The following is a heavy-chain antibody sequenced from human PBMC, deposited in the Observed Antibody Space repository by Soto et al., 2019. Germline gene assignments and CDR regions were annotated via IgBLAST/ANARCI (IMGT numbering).Heavy chain of an antibody. J-gene: IGHJ3*01. CDR1: GYTFTSYG. V-gene: IGHV1-18*01. D-gene: IGHD3-22*01. CDR3: ARNRGRSGYYWADPFEG. Sequence: QVQLVQSGAEVKKPGASVKVSCKASGYTFTSYGISWVRQAPGQGLEWMGWISTYNGNTEYEQRLQGRVTMTTDTVTSTAYVELRSLTSDDTAVYFCARNRGRSGYYWADPFEGWGQGTMVSVSS. CDR2: ISTYNGNT.